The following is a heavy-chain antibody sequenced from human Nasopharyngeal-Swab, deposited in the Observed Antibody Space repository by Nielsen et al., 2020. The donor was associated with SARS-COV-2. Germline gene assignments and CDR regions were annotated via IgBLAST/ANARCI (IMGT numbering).Heavy chain of an antibody. Sequence: SETLSLTCTVSGGSISSYYWSWIRQPAGKGLEWIGRIYTSGSTNYNPSLKSRVTMPVDTSKNQFSLKLSSVTAADTAVYYCARDGEIAAAPYYYYYYYGMDVWGQGTTVTVSS. V-gene: IGHV4-4*07. CDR2: IYTSGST. D-gene: IGHD6-13*01. CDR3: ARDGEIAAAPYYYYYYYGMDV. CDR1: GGSISSYY. J-gene: IGHJ6*02.